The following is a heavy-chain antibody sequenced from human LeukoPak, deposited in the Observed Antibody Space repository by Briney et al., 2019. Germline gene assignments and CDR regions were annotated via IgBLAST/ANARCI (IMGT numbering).Heavy chain of an antibody. CDR1: GFTFNVFH. D-gene: IGHD1-26*01. V-gene: IGHV3-21*01. Sequence: PGGSLRLSCAASGFTFNVFHMNWVRQAPGKGLERISSITSSGTYITYADSIQGRFTISRDNAKNSLYLQMNGLRVDDTALYYCARASGGWDLDYWGHGTLVTVSS. CDR3: ARASGGWDLDY. J-gene: IGHJ4*01. CDR2: ITSSGTYI.